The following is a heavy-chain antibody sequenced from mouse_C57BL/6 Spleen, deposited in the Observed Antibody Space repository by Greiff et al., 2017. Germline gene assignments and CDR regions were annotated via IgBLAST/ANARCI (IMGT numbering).Heavy chain of an antibody. J-gene: IGHJ3*01. CDR3: AREGTGSPFAY. D-gene: IGHD4-1*01. Sequence: VQLQQPGAELVRPGTSVKLSCKASGYTFTSYWMHWVKQRPGQGLEWIGVIDPSDSYTNYNQKFKGKATLTVDTSSSTAYMQLSSLTSEDSAVYYCAREGTGSPFAYWCQGTLVTVSA. CDR2: IDPSDSYT. V-gene: IGHV1-59*01. CDR1: GYTFTSYW.